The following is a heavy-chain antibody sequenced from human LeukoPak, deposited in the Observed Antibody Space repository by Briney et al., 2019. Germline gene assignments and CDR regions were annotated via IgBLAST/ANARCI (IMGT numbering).Heavy chain of an antibody. J-gene: IGHJ4*02. Sequence: PGGSLRLSCAASGFTFSSYGMHWVRQAPGKGLEWVAVISYDGSNKYYADSVKVRFTISRDNSKNTLYLQMNSLRAEDTAVYYCAKDDRREYYYGSGSYYPLFDYWGQGTLVTVSS. CDR2: ISYDGSNK. CDR3: AKDDRREYYYGSGSYYPLFDY. V-gene: IGHV3-30*18. D-gene: IGHD3-10*01. CDR1: GFTFSSYG.